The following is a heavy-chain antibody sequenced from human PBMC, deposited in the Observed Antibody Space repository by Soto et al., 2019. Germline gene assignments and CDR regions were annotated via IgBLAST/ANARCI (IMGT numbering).Heavy chain of an antibody. CDR2: ISYDGSNK. J-gene: IGHJ4*02. V-gene: IGHV3-30*18. CDR3: AKDNSRYYYDSSGSYYFDY. D-gene: IGHD3-22*01. CDR1: GFTFSSYG. Sequence: QVQLVESGGGVVQPGRSLRLSCAASGFTFSSYGMHWVRQAPGKGLEWVAVISYDGSNKYYADSVKGRFTISRDNSKNTLYLQMNSLRAEDTAVYYCAKDNSRYYYDSSGSYYFDYWGQGTLVTVSS.